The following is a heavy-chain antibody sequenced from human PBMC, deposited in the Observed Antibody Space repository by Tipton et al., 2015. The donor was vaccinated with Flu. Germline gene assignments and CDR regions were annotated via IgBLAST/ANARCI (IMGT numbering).Heavy chain of an antibody. CDR1: GDSIASDYY. CDR3: ARRDYSNYVSVPKNGFDS. J-gene: IGHJ5*01. Sequence: TLSLTCSVSGDSIASDYYWGWIRQPPGKGLEWIANIHHSGTTYFNPSLRSRVSIIRDKSKNQFSLKLSFVAAADTAVYYCARRDYSNYVSVPKNGFDSWGQGILVTVSS. D-gene: IGHD4-11*01. CDR2: IHHSGTT. V-gene: IGHV4-38-2*01.